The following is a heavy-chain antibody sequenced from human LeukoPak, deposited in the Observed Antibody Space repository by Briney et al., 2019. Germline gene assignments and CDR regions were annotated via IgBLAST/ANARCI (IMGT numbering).Heavy chain of an antibody. J-gene: IGHJ3*01. Sequence: ASVKVSCKASGYTFTGYYMHWVRQARGQGLEWMGWINPNSGGTNYAQKFQGRVTMTRDTSISTAYMELSRLRSDDTAVYYCARGEDGIVVVIPWGQGTMVTVSS. CDR1: GYTFTGYY. V-gene: IGHV1-2*02. CDR2: INPNSGGT. D-gene: IGHD3-22*01. CDR3: ARGEDGIVVVIP.